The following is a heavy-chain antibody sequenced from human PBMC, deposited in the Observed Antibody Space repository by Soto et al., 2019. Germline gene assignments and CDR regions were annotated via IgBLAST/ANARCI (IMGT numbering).Heavy chain of an antibody. D-gene: IGHD3-16*01. J-gene: IGHJ6*02. CDR1: GFTFSSYA. CDR2: VSVGDDMT. CDR3: ARGDRGRWGSPASYYYSSLDV. V-gene: IGHV3-23*01. Sequence: DVQLLGSGGHLVQPGGSLRLSCAASGFTFSSYARSWVRQAPGKGLEGVSRVSVGDDMTYYSDSVKGRFTISRDNSNNALFLQMHSLRIEDTALYYCARGDRGRWGSPASYYYSSLDVWGQGTTVTVS.